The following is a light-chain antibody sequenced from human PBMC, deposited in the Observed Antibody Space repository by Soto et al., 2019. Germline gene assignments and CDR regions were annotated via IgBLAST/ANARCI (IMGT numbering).Light chain of an antibody. CDR1: SGAVATTYY. V-gene: IGLV8-61*01. CDR3: MLYMGGGLVV. J-gene: IGLJ2*01. CDR2: STN. Sequence: QSVVTQAPSFSVSPGGTVTLTCGWTSGAVATTYYPSWYQQTPGQAPRTLIYSTNIRSSGVPDRFSGSILGNKAALTITGAQADDESDYHCMLYMGGGLVVFGGGTKLTVL.